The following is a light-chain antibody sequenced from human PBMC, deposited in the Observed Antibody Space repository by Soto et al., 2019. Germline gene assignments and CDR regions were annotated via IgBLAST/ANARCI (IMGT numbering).Light chain of an antibody. CDR1: SSDVGTYNY. Sequence: QSALTQPRSVSGSPGQSVTISCTGTSSDVGTYNYVSWYQQHPGKAPKLMIYDVSKRPSGVPDRFSGFKSGNTASLTISGLQDEDEADYYCCSYVGSYTFDVFGTGTKLTVL. V-gene: IGLV2-11*01. CDR2: DVS. J-gene: IGLJ1*01. CDR3: CSYVGSYTFDV.